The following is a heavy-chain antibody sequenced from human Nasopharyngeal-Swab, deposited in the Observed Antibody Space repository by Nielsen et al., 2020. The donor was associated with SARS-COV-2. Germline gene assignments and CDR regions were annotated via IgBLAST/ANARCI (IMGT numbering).Heavy chain of an antibody. CDR1: GFTFSSYA. D-gene: IGHD5/OR15-5a*01. J-gene: IGHJ6*02. Sequence: GGSLRLSCAASGFTFSSYAMHWVRQAPGKGLEWVAVISYDGSNKYYADSVKGRFTISRDNSKSTLYLQMNSLRAEDTAVYYCARDGPSTYYYYGMDVWGQGTTVTVSS. CDR3: ARDGPSTYYYYGMDV. CDR2: ISYDGSNK. V-gene: IGHV3-30*04.